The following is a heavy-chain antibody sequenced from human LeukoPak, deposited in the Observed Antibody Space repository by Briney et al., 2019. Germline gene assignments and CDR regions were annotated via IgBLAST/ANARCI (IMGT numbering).Heavy chain of an antibody. V-gene: IGHV4-31*03. CDR3: ASAGYSSGWYHY. CDR2: IYYRGDT. J-gene: IGHJ4*02. Sequence: PSETLSLTCTVSGGSLNSGSYYWSWVRQHPGRGVEWLGYIYYRGDTNYNPSLKSRVTISLDTSKNQFSLKVKSVTAADTAVYYCASAGYSSGWYHYWGQGTRVTVSS. CDR1: GGSLNSGSYY. D-gene: IGHD6-13*01.